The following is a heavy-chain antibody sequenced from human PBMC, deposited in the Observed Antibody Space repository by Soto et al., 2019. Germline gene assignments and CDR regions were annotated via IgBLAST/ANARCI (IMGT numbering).Heavy chain of an antibody. CDR3: ARDVGQQLAIFDY. D-gene: IGHD6-13*01. CDR2: IYYSGSS. V-gene: IGHV4-31*03. CDR1: GGSISSGGYY. J-gene: IGHJ4*02. Sequence: SETLSLTCTVSGGSISSGGYYWSWIRQHPGKGLEWIGYIYYSGSSYYNPALKSRVTISEYMSKNQCSLKLSSVTAADTAVYYCARDVGQQLAIFDYWGQGTLVTVSS.